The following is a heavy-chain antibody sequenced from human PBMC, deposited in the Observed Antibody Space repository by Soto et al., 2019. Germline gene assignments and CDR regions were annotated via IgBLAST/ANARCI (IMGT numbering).Heavy chain of an antibody. J-gene: IGHJ3*02. CDR3: ASASSRLPYVI. V-gene: IGHV4-34*01. CDR2: INHSGST. D-gene: IGHD3-16*01. CDR1: GGSFSGYY. Sequence: SETLSLTCAVYGGSFSGYYWSWIRQPPGKGLEWIGEINHSGSTNYNPSLKSRVTISVDTSKNQFSLKLSSVTAADTAVYYCASASSRLPYVIWGQGTMVTVSS.